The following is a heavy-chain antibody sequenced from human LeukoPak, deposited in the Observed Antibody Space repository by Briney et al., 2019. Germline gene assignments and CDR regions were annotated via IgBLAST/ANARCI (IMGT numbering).Heavy chain of an antibody. D-gene: IGHD3-10*01. CDR2: IHYSGST. CDR3: AGSGHVYYGSGSFFDY. CDR1: GCSINSYY. V-gene: IGHV4-59*01. Sequence: SETLSLTCAVSGCSINSYYWSWIRQPPGKGLEWMGFIHYSGSTNHNPSLKSGVSILVVTSKSQFSLKMGFVNAAETAIYYCAGSGHVYYGSGSFFDYWGQGTLVTVSS. J-gene: IGHJ4*02.